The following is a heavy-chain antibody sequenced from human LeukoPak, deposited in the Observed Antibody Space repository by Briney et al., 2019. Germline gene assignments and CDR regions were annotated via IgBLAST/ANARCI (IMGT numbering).Heavy chain of an antibody. Sequence: GASVKVSCKASGYTFTSYDINWVRQATGQGLEWMGWMNPNSGNTGYAQKFHGRVTMTRNTSISTAYMELSSLRSEDTAVYYCAREGMETRTTLTTSYYYYYMDVWGKGTTVTVSS. CDR2: MNPNSGNT. CDR1: GYTFTSYD. J-gene: IGHJ6*03. CDR3: AREGMETRTTLTTSYYYYYMDV. D-gene: IGHD4-11*01. V-gene: IGHV1-8*01.